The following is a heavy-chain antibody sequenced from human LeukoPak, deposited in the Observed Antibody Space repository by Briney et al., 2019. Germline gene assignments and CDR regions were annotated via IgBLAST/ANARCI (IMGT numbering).Heavy chain of an antibody. CDR1: GFTFSSYA. J-gene: IGHJ4*02. CDR2: ISGSGGST. Sequence: GGSLRLSCAASGFTFSSYAMSWVRQAPGKGLEWVSAISGSGGSTYYADSVKGRFTISRDNSKNTLYLQMNGLRAEDTAVYYCAKDNKLERPPTHFDYWGQGTLVTVSS. CDR3: AKDNKLERPPTHFDY. V-gene: IGHV3-23*01. D-gene: IGHD1-1*01.